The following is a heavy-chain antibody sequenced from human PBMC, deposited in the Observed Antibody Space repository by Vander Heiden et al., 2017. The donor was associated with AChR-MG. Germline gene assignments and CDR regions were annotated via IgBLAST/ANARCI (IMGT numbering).Heavy chain of an antibody. CDR2: ISWNSGSI. V-gene: IGHV3-9*01. D-gene: IGHD6-19*01. Sequence: EVQLVESGGGLVQPGRSLRLSCAASGFPFDDYAMHWVRQAPGKGLEWVSGISWNSGSIGYADSVKGRFTISRDNAKNSLYLQMNSLRAEDTALYYCAKAPRSSGWLFDYWGQGTLVTVSS. J-gene: IGHJ4*02. CDR3: AKAPRSSGWLFDY. CDR1: GFPFDDYA.